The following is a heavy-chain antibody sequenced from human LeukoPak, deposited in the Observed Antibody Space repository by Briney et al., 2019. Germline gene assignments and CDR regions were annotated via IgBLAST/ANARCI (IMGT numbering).Heavy chain of an antibody. V-gene: IGHV1-69*13. Sequence: ASVKVSCKASGGTFSSYAISWVRQAPGQGLEWMGGIIPIFGTANYAQKFQGRVTITADESTSTAYMELSSLRSEDTAAYYCARGSYGDYHPVGHGGQGTLVTVSS. J-gene: IGHJ4*02. D-gene: IGHD4-17*01. CDR3: ARGSYGDYHPVGH. CDR2: IIPIFGTA. CDR1: GGTFSSYA.